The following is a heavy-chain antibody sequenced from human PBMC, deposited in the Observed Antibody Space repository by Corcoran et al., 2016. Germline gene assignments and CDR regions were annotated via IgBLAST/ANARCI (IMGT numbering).Heavy chain of an antibody. V-gene: IGHV6-1*01. Sequence: QVQLQQSGPGLVKPSQTLSLTCAISGDSVSGNGVAWNWVRQSPSRGLEWLGRTYYESKWFNNYAVSVKSRIVINPYTSTNHFSLHLNSVTPEDTAVYYCGRGSRSALDYWGQGTVVTVSS. D-gene: IGHD3-3*01. CDR3: GRGSRSALDY. CDR1: GDSVSGNGVA. CDR2: TYYESKWFN. J-gene: IGHJ4*02.